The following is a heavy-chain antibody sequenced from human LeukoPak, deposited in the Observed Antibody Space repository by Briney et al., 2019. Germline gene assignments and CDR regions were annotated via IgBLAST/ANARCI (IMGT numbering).Heavy chain of an antibody. J-gene: IGHJ4*02. D-gene: IGHD3-10*01. CDR3: AKDQRGYGRIVDY. CDR1: GFTFSSYA. V-gene: IGHV3-23*01. CDR2: TSGSGSST. Sequence: GGSLRLSCAASGFTFSSYAMSWVRQAPGKGLEWVSSTSGSGSSTYYADSVKGRFTISRDNSKNTLYLQMNSLRAEDTAVYYCAKDQRGYGRIVDYWGQGTLVTISS.